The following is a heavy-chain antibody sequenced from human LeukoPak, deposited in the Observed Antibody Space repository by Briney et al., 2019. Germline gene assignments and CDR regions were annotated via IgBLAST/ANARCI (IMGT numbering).Heavy chain of an antibody. V-gene: IGHV4-34*01. J-gene: IGHJ4*02. Sequence: PSETLSLTCAVYGGSISGYYWSWIRQPPGKGLEWIGEINHSGSTNYNPSLKSRVTISVDTSKNQFSLKLSSVTAADTAVYYCARGLWGPYYFDYWGQGTLVTVSS. CDR2: INHSGST. CDR1: GGSISGYY. D-gene: IGHD3-16*01. CDR3: ARGLWGPYYFDY.